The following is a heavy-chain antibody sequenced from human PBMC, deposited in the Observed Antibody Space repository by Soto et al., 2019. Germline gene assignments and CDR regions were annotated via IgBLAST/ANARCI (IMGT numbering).Heavy chain of an antibody. J-gene: IGHJ6*02. Sequence: QVQLVQSGAEVKKPGSSVKVSCKASGGTFSSYAISWVRQAPGQGREWMGGIIPIFGTANYAQKFHGRVTITADECTSTAYMELSSLRSEDTAVYYCARDGTGYYSGFYYYGMDVCGQGPTVTVSS. CDR1: GGTFSSYA. CDR3: ARDGTGYYSGFYYYGMDV. D-gene: IGHD3-9*01. CDR2: IIPIFGTA. V-gene: IGHV1-69*01.